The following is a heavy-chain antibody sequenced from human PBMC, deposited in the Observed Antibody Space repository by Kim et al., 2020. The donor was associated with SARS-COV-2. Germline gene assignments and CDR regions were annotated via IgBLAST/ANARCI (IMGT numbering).Heavy chain of an antibody. CDR1: GFTFSNAW. CDR2: IKSKTDGGTT. J-gene: IGHJ4*02. CDR3: TTGNDFWSGYLAGPYYVDY. Sequence: GGSLRLSCAASGFTFSNAWMSWVRQAPGKGLEWVGRIKSKTDGGTTDYAAPVKGRFTISRDDSKNTLYLQMNSLKTEDTAVYYCTTGNDFWSGYLAGPYYVDYWGQGTLVTVSS. D-gene: IGHD3-3*01. V-gene: IGHV3-15*01.